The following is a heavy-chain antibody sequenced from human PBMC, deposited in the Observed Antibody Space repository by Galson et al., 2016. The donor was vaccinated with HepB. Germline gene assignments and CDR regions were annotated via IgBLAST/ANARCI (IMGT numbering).Heavy chain of an antibody. Sequence: SVKVSCKASGYSFTAFHMNWVRRAPGQGLEWMGIINPSRGVTVYTPSLQGRVAFTTDTSTRTIYMQLSGLGSEDTAIYYCARARRAVAARRKDYDDNGMDAWGQGTPVTVSS. CDR2: INPSRGVT. J-gene: IGHJ6*02. CDR3: ARARRAVAARRKDYDDNGMDA. CDR1: GYSFTAFH. D-gene: IGHD6-6*01. V-gene: IGHV1-46*01.